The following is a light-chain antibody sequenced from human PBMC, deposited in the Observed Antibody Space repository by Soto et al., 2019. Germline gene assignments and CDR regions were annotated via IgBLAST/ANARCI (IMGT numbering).Light chain of an antibody. V-gene: IGLV2-23*01. CDR1: SSDVGSYNL. J-gene: IGLJ2*01. Sequence: QSVLTQPASVSGSPGQSITISCTGTSSDVGSYNLVSWYQQHSGKAPKLMIYEGSKRPSGVSNRFSGSKSGNTASLTISGLQAEDEANYYCCSYAGSSTWVFSGGTKLTVL. CDR2: EGS. CDR3: CSYAGSSTWV.